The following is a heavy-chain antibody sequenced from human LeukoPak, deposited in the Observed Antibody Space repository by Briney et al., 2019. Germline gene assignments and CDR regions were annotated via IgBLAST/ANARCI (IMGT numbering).Heavy chain of an antibody. D-gene: IGHD1-26*01. V-gene: IGHV1-2*02. CDR2: INPNNGGT. CDR1: GYTFTGYY. J-gene: IGHJ4*02. Sequence: ASVKVSCKAPGYTFTGYYMHWVRQAPGQGLEWMGWINPNNGGTNYAQKFQGRVTMTRDTSISTAYMDLSRLTSDDTAVYYCARKISYTVGATDFDYWGQGTLVTVSS. CDR3: ARKISYTVGATDFDY.